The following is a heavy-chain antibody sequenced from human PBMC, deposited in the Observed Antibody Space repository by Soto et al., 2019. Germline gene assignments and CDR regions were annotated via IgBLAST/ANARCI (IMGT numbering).Heavy chain of an antibody. D-gene: IGHD6-19*01. CDR2: LSYSGTT. V-gene: IGHV4-59*11. CDR3: ARAYSSGYNWFDP. J-gene: IGHJ5*02. CDR1: RGSITNLF. Sequence: SETLSLPCTVSRGSITNLFWTWILHSQGRGLERIGYLSYSGTTNYNSYLKSRVTISVDTSTNQFSLRLSSVTAADTAVYYWARAYSSGYNWFDPWGQGTLVTVSS.